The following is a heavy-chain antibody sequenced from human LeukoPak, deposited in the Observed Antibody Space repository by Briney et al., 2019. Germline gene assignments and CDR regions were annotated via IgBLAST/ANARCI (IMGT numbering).Heavy chain of an antibody. D-gene: IGHD1-26*01. CDR1: GYTFSSYG. CDR2: ISAYNGNT. J-gene: IGHJ3*02. V-gene: IGHV1-18*01. CDR3: ARGVQWELLDAFDI. Sequence: ASVKVSCKASGYTFSSYGITWVRQAPGQGLEWMGWISAYNGNTNYAQNLQGRVTMTTDTSTSTAYMELRSLRSEDTAVYYCARGVQWELLDAFDIWGQGTMVTVSS.